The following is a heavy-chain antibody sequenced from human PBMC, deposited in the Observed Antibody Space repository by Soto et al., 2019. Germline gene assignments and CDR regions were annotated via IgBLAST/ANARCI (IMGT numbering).Heavy chain of an antibody. J-gene: IGHJ5*02. CDR2: INHTGGT. CDR1: GGSVNCYH. V-gene: IGHV4-34*01. CDR3: ATRITVFGLLIPPFDP. Sequence: SETLSLTCAVYGGSVNCYHWNWIRQPPGKGLEWIGEINHTGGTHYNPSLKSRVTMSVDTSKNQFSLRLSSVTEADTAIYYCATRITVFGLLIPPFDPWGQGTQVTVS. D-gene: IGHD3-3*01.